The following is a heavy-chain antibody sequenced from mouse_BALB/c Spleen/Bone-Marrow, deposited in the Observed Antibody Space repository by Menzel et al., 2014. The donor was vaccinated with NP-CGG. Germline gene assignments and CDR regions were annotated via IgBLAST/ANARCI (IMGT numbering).Heavy chain of an antibody. CDR2: ILPGTGSS. CDR3: ARYDGYWYFDV. D-gene: IGHD2-3*01. CDR1: GYTFSNFW. V-gene: IGHV1-9*01. J-gene: IGHJ1*01. Sequence: VQVVESGAELMKPGASVEISCKASGYTFSNFWIEWVKQRPGQGLKWLGEILPGTGSSRYNGKFKDKATFTADTSSNTAYMQLSSLTSEDSAVYYCARYDGYWYFDVWGAGTTVTVSS.